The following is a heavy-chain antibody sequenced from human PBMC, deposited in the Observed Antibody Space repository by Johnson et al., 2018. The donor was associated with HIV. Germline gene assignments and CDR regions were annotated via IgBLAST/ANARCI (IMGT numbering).Heavy chain of an antibody. Sequence: QVQLVEFGGGVVQPGRSLRLSSAASGFTFSNYGMHWVRQAPGKGLEWVAFIRYDESNKYYADSLKGRFTISRDNSKNAMYLQMGSMRPDDMAVYYCARPWGGSSSDAFDIWGQGTMVTVSS. D-gene: IGHD1-26*01. CDR3: ARPWGGSSSDAFDI. J-gene: IGHJ3*02. V-gene: IGHV3-30*02. CDR2: IRYDESNK. CDR1: GFTFSNYG.